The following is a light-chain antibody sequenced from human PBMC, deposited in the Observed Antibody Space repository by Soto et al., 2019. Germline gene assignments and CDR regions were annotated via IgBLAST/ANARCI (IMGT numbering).Light chain of an antibody. CDR3: LQYDNYPLT. J-gene: IGKJ4*01. CDR2: AAS. Sequence: DIQMTQSPSSLSASVGDRVTITCRASQDINNYLAWYQQKPGEVPKLLIYAASSLQSGVPSRFSGSGSGTDFTLTISSLEPEDFAVYYCLQYDNYPLTFGGGTKVDIK. V-gene: IGKV1-27*01. CDR1: QDINNY.